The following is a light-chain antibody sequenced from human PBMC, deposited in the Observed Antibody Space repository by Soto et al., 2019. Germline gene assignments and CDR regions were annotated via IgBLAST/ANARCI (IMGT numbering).Light chain of an antibody. CDR3: SSFTSSSTYV. J-gene: IGLJ1*01. V-gene: IGLV2-14*01. CDR1: SSDVGGYNS. CDR2: DVT. Sequence: QSVLTQPASVCGSPGQSITISCTSTSSDVGGYNSVSWYRQDPGKAPKLMIYDVTNRPSGVSNRFSGSKSGNTASLTISGLQAEDEADYYCSSFTSSSTYVFGTGTKVTVL.